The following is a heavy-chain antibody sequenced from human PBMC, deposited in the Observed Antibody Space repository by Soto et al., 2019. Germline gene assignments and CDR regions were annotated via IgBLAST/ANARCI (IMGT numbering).Heavy chain of an antibody. CDR1: GFTVSSNY. Sequence: EVQLVESGGGLVQPGGSLRLSCAASGFTVSSNYMSWVRQAPGKGLEWVSVIYSGGSTYYADSVKGRFTISRDNSKNTLDIQMNSLRAEDTAVYYCASSGWLPLSFDYLGQGTLVTVSS. J-gene: IGHJ4*02. V-gene: IGHV3-66*01. D-gene: IGHD6-19*01. CDR2: IYSGGST. CDR3: ASSGWLPLSFDY.